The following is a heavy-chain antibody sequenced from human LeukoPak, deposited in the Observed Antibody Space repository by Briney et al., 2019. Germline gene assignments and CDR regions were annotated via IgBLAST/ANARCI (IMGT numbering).Heavy chain of an antibody. CDR2: IYYSGST. J-gene: IGHJ3*02. V-gene: IGHV4-30-4*08. CDR1: GGSISSGDYY. CDR3: QGYSSGWSVFGYAFDI. Sequence: SETLSLTCTVSGGSISSGDYYWSWIRQPLGKGLEWIGYIYYSGSTYYNPSLKSRVTISVDTSKNQLSLKLSSVTAADTAVYYCQGYSSGWSVFGYAFDIWGQGTMVTVSS. D-gene: IGHD6-19*01.